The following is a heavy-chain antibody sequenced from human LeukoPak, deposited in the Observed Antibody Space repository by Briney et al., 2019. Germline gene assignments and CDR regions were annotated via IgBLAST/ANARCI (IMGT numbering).Heavy chain of an antibody. Sequence: ASVRVSCKASGYTFTGYYLNWVRQAPGQGLEWMGWINPSSGGTNSAQKFQGRVTMTRDTSISTAYMELSRLNSDDTAVYYCARDGAGDLDYWGQGTLVTVSS. CDR2: INPSSGGT. CDR1: GYTFTGYY. V-gene: IGHV1-2*02. D-gene: IGHD7-27*01. CDR3: ARDGAGDLDY. J-gene: IGHJ4*02.